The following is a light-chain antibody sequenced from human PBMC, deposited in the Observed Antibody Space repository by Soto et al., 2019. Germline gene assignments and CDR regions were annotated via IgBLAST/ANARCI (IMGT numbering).Light chain of an antibody. V-gene: IGLV2-14*03. J-gene: IGLJ1*01. CDR3: ISYIDTQSCL. Sequence: QSVLTQPASVSGSPGQSITISCSGTSSDIGSYDHVAWSQQFPGKSPKLIIYAVSDLPSVVSDRFSGSKSGISASLTISGLPTEDEADYYCISYIDTQSCLFGTGTKVTVL. CDR1: SSDIGSYDH. CDR2: AVS.